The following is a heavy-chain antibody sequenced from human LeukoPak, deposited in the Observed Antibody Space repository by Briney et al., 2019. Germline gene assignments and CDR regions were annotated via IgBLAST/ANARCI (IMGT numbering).Heavy chain of an antibody. Sequence: GGSLRLSCAASGFTFSIYAMSWVRQAPGKGLEWVWLICPAGGSIYYADSVKGRFTISRDNSENTLYLQMSSQRTEDMAVYYCAKRHCSGGSRFSGVDYWGQGTLVTVSS. D-gene: IGHD2-15*01. J-gene: IGHJ4*02. CDR3: AKRHCSGGSRFSGVDY. V-gene: IGHV3-23*01. CDR2: ICPAGGSI. CDR1: GFTFSIYA.